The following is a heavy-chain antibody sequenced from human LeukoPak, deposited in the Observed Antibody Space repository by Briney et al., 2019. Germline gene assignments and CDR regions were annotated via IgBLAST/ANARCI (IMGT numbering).Heavy chain of an antibody. J-gene: IGHJ6*03. Sequence: PGGSLRLSCAASGFTFSSYEMNWVRQAPGEGLEWVSYISSSGSTIYYADSVKGRFTISRDTAKNSLYLQMNSLRAEDTAVYYCAREAYGSGQWDYYYYMDVWGKGTTVTVSS. D-gene: IGHD3-10*01. V-gene: IGHV3-48*03. CDR2: ISSSGSTI. CDR1: GFTFSSYE. CDR3: AREAYGSGQWDYYYYMDV.